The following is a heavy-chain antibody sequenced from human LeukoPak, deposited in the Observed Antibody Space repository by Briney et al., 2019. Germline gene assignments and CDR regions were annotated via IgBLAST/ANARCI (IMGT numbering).Heavy chain of an antibody. CDR1: GFTFSSYA. V-gene: IGHV3-30*04. D-gene: IGHD2-15*01. J-gene: IGHJ4*01. Sequence: GGSLRLSCAASGFTFSSYAMHWVRQAPGKGLEWVAVISYDGSNKYYADSVKGRFTISRDNSKNTLYLQMNSLRAEDTAVYYCARDRAWGGDIVVVVAAAFDYWGHGTLVTVSS. CDR3: ARDRAWGGDIVVVVAAAFDY. CDR2: ISYDGSNK.